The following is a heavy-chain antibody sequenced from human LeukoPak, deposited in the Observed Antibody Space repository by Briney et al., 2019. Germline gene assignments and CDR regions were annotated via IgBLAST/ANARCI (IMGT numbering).Heavy chain of an antibody. D-gene: IGHD3-10*01. Sequence: GGSLRLSCAASGFTFSNAWMSWVRQAPGKGLEWDGRIKSKTDGGTTDYAAPVKGRFTISRDDSKNTLYLQMNSLKTEDTAVYYCTTDLPYGSGSYYRIDPWGQGTLVTVSS. CDR2: IKSKTDGGTT. J-gene: IGHJ5*02. CDR3: TTDLPYGSGSYYRIDP. CDR1: GFTFSNAW. V-gene: IGHV3-15*01.